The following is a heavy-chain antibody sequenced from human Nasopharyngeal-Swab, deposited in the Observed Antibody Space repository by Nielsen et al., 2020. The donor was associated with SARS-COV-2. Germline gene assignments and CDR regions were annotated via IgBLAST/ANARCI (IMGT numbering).Heavy chain of an antibody. Sequence: SLKISCAASGFTFDDYAMHWVRQAPGKGLERVSGISWNSGSIGYADSVKGRFTISRDNAKNSLYLQMNSLRAEDTALYYCAKAYSSGWSVVWFDPWGQGTLVTVSS. CDR3: AKAYSSGWSVVWFDP. D-gene: IGHD6-19*01. CDR1: GFTFDDYA. V-gene: IGHV3-9*01. J-gene: IGHJ5*02. CDR2: ISWNSGSI.